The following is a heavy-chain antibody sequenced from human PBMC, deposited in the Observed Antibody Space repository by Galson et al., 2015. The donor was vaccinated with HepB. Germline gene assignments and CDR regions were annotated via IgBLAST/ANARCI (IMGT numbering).Heavy chain of an antibody. CDR1: GYTFTSYG. V-gene: IGHV1-18*01. D-gene: IGHD6-13*01. CDR2: ISANNGNT. Sequence: SVKVSCKASGYTFTSYGISWVRQAPGQGLEWMGWISANNGNTKYAQNLQGRVTMTTDTSTSTAYMELRSLRSDDTAVYYCARVYSSSWYGGFDYWGQGTLVTVSS. CDR3: ARVYSSSWYGGFDY. J-gene: IGHJ4*02.